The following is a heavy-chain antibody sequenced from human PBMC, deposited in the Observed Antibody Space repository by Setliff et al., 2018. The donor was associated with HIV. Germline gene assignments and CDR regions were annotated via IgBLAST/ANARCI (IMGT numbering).Heavy chain of an antibody. Sequence: SETLSLTCAVSGGSISSNWWSWVRQSPGKGLEWIGEIYHSGSTHYNPSLQSRVTISVDTSKNQFSLKMSSVTAADTAVYYCARYCGGDCYPSAYYMDVWGKGTTVTVSS. CDR3: ARYCGGDCYPSAYYMDV. J-gene: IGHJ6*03. CDR1: GGSISSNW. V-gene: IGHV4-4*02. CDR2: IYHSGST. D-gene: IGHD2-21*01.